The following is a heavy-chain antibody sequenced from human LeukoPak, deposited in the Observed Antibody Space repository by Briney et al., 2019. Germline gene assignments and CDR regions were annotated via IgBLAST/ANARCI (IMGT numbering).Heavy chain of an antibody. V-gene: IGHV1-8*01. CDR1: GYTFTSYD. J-gene: IGHJ3*02. CDR2: TNPISGYT. CDR3: ARGNRLYTSSWSSLAFDI. D-gene: IGHD6-13*01. Sequence: ASVKVSCKASGYTFTSYDINWVRQATGQGLEWMGWTNPISGYTSYAQKFQGRVTMTRDTSISTAYMELSSLRSEDTAVYFCARGNRLYTSSWSSLAFDIWGQGTMVTVSS.